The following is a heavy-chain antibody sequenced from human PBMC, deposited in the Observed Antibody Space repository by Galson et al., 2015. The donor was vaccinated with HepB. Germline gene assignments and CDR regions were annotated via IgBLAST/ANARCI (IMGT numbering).Heavy chain of an antibody. J-gene: IGHJ4*02. CDR2: IYYSGST. V-gene: IGHV4-59*01. D-gene: IGHD3-10*01. CDR3: ARDGSGRWGSSDYFDY. Sequence: SETLSLTCTVSGGSISSYYWSWIRQPPGKGLEWIGYIYYSGSTNYNPSLKSRVTISVDTSKNQFSLKLSSVTAADTAVYYCARDGSGRWGSSDYFDYWGQGTLVTVSS. CDR1: GGSISSYY.